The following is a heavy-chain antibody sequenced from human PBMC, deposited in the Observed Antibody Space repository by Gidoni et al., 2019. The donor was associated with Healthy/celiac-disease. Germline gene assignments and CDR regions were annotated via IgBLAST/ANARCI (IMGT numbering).Heavy chain of an antibody. J-gene: IGHJ6*02. CDR3: ARVDIFGELPNYYYYGMDV. CDR2: IYYSGTT. CDR1: GGSIRSSH. V-gene: IGHV4-59*01. D-gene: IGHD3-10*02. Sequence: QVQLQESGPGLVKPSATLSLTCTGSGGSIRSSHWSWIGQPPGQGLEWIGYIYYSGTTNYNPSLKSRVTISVDTSKNQFSLKLSSVTAADTAVYYCARVDIFGELPNYYYYGMDVWGQGTTVTVSS.